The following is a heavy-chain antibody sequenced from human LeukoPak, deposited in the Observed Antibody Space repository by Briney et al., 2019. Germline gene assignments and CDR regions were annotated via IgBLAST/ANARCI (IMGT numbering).Heavy chain of an antibody. J-gene: IGHJ5*01. CDR2: ISGTGGAT. D-gene: IGHD2-21*01. CDR1: GFSFGNYA. Sequence: HPGGSLRLSCVASGFSFGNYAMSWVRQAPGKGLQWVSQISGTGGATWYAGFARDRFTISRDNSKKTLYLQMSGLRVEDTAMYYCVKDPRDIYGTNWFVSWGQGTLLIVSS. V-gene: IGHV3-23*01. CDR3: VKDPRDIYGTNWFVS.